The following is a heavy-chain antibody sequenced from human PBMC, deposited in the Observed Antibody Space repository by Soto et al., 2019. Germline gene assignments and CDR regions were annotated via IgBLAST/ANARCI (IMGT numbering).Heavy chain of an antibody. CDR3: AREVNVPADADAFDI. V-gene: IGHV4-31*03. CDR1: GGSISNNNYF. J-gene: IGHJ3*02. Sequence: QVQLQESGPGLVKPSQTLSLTCTVSGGSISNNNYFWSWIRQHPGKGLEWIGYIHYRGSAYYNPSLSGRVNILVDPTKNQFSMKLSSVTAADTAMYYCAREVNVPADADAFDIWGQGTMVTVSS. CDR2: IHYRGSA. D-gene: IGHD2-2*01.